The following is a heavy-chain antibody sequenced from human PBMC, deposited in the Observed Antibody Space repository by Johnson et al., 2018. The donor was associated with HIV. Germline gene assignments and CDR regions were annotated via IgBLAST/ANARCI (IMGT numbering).Heavy chain of an antibody. Sequence: VQLVESGGGLVKPGGSLRLSCAASGFTFSDYYMSWIRQAPGKGLEWVSYISSSDSNIYYADSVKGRFTISRDNAKNSLYLQMNSLRAEDTAVYYCARASIVEWLRLRDDAVDIWGQGTMVTVSS. CDR3: ARASIVEWLRLRDDAVDI. V-gene: IGHV3-11*04. D-gene: IGHD5-12*01. J-gene: IGHJ3*02. CDR2: ISSSDSNI. CDR1: GFTFSDYY.